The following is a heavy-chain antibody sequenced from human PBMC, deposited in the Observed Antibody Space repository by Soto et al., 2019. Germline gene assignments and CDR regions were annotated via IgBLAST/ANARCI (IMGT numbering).Heavy chain of an antibody. CDR3: ASSHSHNYYYYGMDV. Sequence: ASVKVSCMASGYTFTSYAMHWVRQAPGQRLEWMGWINAGNGNTKYSQKFQGRVTITRDTSASTAYMELSSLRSEDTAVYYCASSHSHNYYYYGMDVWGQGTTVTVSS. CDR1: GYTFTSYA. D-gene: IGHD2-21*01. J-gene: IGHJ6*02. CDR2: INAGNGNT. V-gene: IGHV1-3*01.